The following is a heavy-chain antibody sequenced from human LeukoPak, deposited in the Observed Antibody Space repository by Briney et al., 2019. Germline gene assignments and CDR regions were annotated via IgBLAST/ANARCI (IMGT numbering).Heavy chain of an antibody. CDR3: ARRRLRPSYGMDV. Sequence: GGSLRLSCAASGLIFSSFAMTWVRQAPGKGLEWVSSITGGHYPTYNTDSVKGRFTISRDNSKNTLYLQMNNLRAEDTAVYYCARRRLRPSYGMDVWGQGTTVTVSS. CDR1: GLIFSSFA. J-gene: IGHJ6*02. V-gene: IGHV3-23*01. D-gene: IGHD2-21*01. CDR2: ITGGHYPT.